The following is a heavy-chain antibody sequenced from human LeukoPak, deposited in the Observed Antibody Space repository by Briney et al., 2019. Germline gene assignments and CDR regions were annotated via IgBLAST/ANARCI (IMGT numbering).Heavy chain of an antibody. V-gene: IGHV4-30-4*08. CDR3: ARDSHRQDSSGYYWLDY. Sequence: PSQTLSLTCTVSGGSISSGDYYWSWIRQPPGKGLEWIGYIYYSGSTYYNPSLKSRVTISVDTSKNQFSLKLSSVTAADTAVYYCARDSHRQDSSGYYWLDYWGQGTLVTVSS. D-gene: IGHD3-22*01. J-gene: IGHJ4*02. CDR1: GGSISSGDYY. CDR2: IYYSGST.